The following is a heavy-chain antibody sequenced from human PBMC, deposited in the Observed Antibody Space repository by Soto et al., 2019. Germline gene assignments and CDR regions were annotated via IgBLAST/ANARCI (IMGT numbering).Heavy chain of an antibody. J-gene: IGHJ6*02. CDR3: TRDLAAIYYYYGMDV. CDR2: IRSKAYGGTT. D-gene: IGHD2-2*01. CDR1: GFTFGDYA. V-gene: IGHV3-49*05. Sequence: NPGGSLRLSCTASGFTFGDYAMSWFRQAPGKGLEWVGFIRSKAYGGTTEYAASVKGRFTISRDDSKSIAYLQMNSLKTEDTAVYYCTRDLAAIYYYYGMDVWGQGTTVTVSS.